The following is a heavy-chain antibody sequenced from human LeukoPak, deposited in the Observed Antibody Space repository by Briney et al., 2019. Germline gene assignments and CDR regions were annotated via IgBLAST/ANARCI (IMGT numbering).Heavy chain of an antibody. J-gene: IGHJ4*02. CDR3: ARGPYDFCCGYYRNYIDY. Sequence: PGGSLRLFCAASGFTFSSYEMNWVRQAPGKGLEWVSYISSSGSTIYYADSVKGRFPISRDNAKHSLYLQINSSRAADTAGYYCARGPYDFCCGYYRNYIDYWGQGTLVTVSS. CDR2: ISSSGSTI. D-gene: IGHD3-3*01. CDR1: GFTFSSYE. V-gene: IGHV3-48*03.